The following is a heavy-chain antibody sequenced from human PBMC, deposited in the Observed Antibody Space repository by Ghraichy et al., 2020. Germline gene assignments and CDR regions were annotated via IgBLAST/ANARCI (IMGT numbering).Heavy chain of an antibody. CDR2: IYHSGSG. J-gene: IGHJ6*02. CDR1: GGSISSGPYS. V-gene: IGHV4-30-2*01. CDR3: AVLASHGVDV. D-gene: IGHD3-3*01. Sequence: SETLSLTCDVSGGSISSGPYSWTWIRQPPEKILEWIGYIYHSGSGHYNPSLKSRVTISVDSYKNQFSLYLTSVTAADAAVNYCAVLASHGVDVWGQGTTVTVSS.